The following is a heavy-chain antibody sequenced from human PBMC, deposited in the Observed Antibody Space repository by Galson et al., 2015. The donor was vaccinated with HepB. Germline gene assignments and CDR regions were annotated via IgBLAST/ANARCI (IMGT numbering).Heavy chain of an antibody. V-gene: IGHV3-53*01. CDR1: GFTVSSNY. D-gene: IGHD2-15*01. Sequence: SLRLSCAASGFTVSSNYMSWVRQAPGKGLEWVSLISSGGTTYYADSVKGRFTISRDNSKNTLYLQMNSLRAEDTAVYYCARGYGSGGSCYADHWGQGTLVTVSS. J-gene: IGHJ4*02. CDR3: ARGYGSGGSCYADH. CDR2: ISSGGTT.